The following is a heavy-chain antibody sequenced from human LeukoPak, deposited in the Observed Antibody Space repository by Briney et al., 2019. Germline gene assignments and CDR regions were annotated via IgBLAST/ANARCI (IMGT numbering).Heavy chain of an antibody. D-gene: IGHD2-2*01. J-gene: IGHJ3*02. CDR1: GFTFDDYA. CDR2: IGGLGEST. CDR3: AKDQRKYCSSSRWYVFDI. Sequence: GGSLRLSCAASGFTFDDYAMHWVRQAPGKGLEWVSTIGGLGESTNYGDSVKGRFTISRDNSKNTLYLQMDSLRAEDTAVYYCAKDQRKYCSSSRWYVFDIWGQGTMVTVSS. V-gene: IGHV3-23*01.